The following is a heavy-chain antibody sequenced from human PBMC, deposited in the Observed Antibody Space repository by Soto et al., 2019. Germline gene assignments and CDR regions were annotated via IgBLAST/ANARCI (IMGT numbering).Heavy chain of an antibody. Sequence: SVQVSCKASGGTFSSYAISWVRPAPGRGLAWMGGIIPIFGTANYAQKFQGRVTITADESTSTAYMELSSLRSEDTAVYYCARDQRHYYYYGMDVWGQGTTVTVSS. D-gene: IGHD6-25*01. CDR2: IIPIFGTA. V-gene: IGHV1-69*13. CDR1: GGTFSSYA. J-gene: IGHJ6*02. CDR3: ARDQRHYYYYGMDV.